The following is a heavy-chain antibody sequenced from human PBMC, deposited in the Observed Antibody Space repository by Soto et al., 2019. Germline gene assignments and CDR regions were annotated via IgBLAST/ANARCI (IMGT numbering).Heavy chain of an antibody. CDR3: AKIDGYFDY. J-gene: IGHJ4*02. D-gene: IGHD3-22*01. V-gene: IGHV3-23*01. CDR1: GFTFINTG. CDR2: ITGNGDTT. Sequence: EVQVLQSGGGLVPPGGSLRLSCAGSGFTFINTGMSWVRQAPGQGLEWVSAITGNGDTTYYADSVKGRFTISSDNSKSTLYLQMNSLRAEDTSVYYCAKIDGYFDYWGQGTLVTVSS.